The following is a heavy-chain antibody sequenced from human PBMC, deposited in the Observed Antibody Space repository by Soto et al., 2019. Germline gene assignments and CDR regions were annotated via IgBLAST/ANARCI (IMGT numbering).Heavy chain of an antibody. D-gene: IGHD2-2*01. V-gene: IGHV4-34*01. CDR2: INHSGST. J-gene: IGHJ4*02. CDR3: ARDPGYCSSTSCYGGGFDY. CDR1: GGSFSGYY. Sequence: SETLSLTCAVYGGSFSGYYWSWIRQPPGKGLEWIGEINHSGSTNYNPSLKSRVTISVDTSKNQFSLKLSSVTAADTAVYYCARDPGYCSSTSCYGGGFDYWGQGTLVTVSS.